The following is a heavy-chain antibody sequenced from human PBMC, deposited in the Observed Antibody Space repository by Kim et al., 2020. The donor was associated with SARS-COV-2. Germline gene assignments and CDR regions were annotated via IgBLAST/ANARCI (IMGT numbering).Heavy chain of an antibody. CDR1: GFPFSTYA. Sequence: GGSLRLSCAASGFPFSTYAMHWVRQAPGKGLGWVAVISYDGSNKYYADSVKGRFTISRDNSKNTLYLQMNSLRAEDTAVYYCARRDTAMVGGPEGMDVWG. D-gene: IGHD5-18*01. J-gene: IGHJ6*01. V-gene: IGHV3-30*04. CDR2: ISYDGSNK. CDR3: ARRDTAMVGGPEGMDV.